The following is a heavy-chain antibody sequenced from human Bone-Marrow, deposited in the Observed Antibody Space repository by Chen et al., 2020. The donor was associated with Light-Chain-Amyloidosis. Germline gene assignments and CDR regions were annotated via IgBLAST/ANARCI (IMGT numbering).Heavy chain of an antibody. CDR3: ARDRKLEPYYYYGMDV. Sequence: QLQVVESGGGVVQPGRSLRLSCAASGFTLSYYAVHWVCQAPGKGLDWVAVISYNGGTVYYGDSVKGRFTVSRDNTKNTVFLEMNSLRPEDTAVYYCARDRKLEPYYYYGMDVWGLGTTVTVSS. CDR2: ISYNGGTV. V-gene: IGHV3-30-3*01. J-gene: IGHJ6*02. CDR1: GFTLSYYA.